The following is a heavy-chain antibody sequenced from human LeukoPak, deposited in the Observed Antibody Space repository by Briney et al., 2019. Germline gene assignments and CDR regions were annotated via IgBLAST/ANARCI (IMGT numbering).Heavy chain of an antibody. CDR1: GYTFTSYG. V-gene: IGHV1-18*01. J-gene: IGHJ4*02. D-gene: IGHD2-8*01. CDR3: ARLGYCTNGVCPEDY. Sequence: GASVKVSCKASGYTFTSYGISWVRQAPGQGLEWMGWISAYNGNTNYAQKLQGRVTTTTDTSTSTAYMELRSLRSDDTAVYYCARLGYCTNGVCPEDYWGQGTLVTVSS. CDR2: ISAYNGNT.